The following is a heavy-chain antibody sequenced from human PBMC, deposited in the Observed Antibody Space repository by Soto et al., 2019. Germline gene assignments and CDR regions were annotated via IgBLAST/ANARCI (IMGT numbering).Heavy chain of an antibody. CDR1: GFTFISFP. Sequence: PGGSLRLSCAASGFTFISFPMHWVRQAPGKGLEWVAVISADGGTTDYAAPVKGRFTISRDDSKNTLYLQMNSLKTEDTAVYYCTTDIQSVSVDDYWGQGTLVTVSS. D-gene: IGHD2-15*01. V-gene: IGHV3-15*01. CDR3: TTDIQSVSVDDY. CDR2: ISADGGTT. J-gene: IGHJ4*02.